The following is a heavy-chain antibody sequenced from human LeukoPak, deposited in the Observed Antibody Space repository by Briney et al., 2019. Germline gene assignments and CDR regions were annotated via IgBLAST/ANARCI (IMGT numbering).Heavy chain of an antibody. V-gene: IGHV3-48*03. J-gene: IGHJ5*02. D-gene: IGHD5-12*01. CDR1: GFTFSSYE. Sequence: GGSLRLSCAASGFTFSSYEMNWVRQAPGKGLEWVSYISDGGKTKYNADCVKGRFTMSRDNAKTPLYLQMNSLSAEDTAVYYCASDYSGWSLDPWGQGTLVTVSS. CDR3: ASDYSGWSLDP. CDR2: ISDGGKTK.